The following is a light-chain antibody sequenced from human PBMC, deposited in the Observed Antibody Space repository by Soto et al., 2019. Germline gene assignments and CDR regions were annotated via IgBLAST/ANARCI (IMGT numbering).Light chain of an antibody. J-gene: IGLJ6*01. Sequence: QSVLTQPASVSGSPGQSVTISCTGPRSDIGDSNFISWYQHSPGKAPRLLIYEVNNRPSGVSRRFSGSKAGNTASLTISGPLEENEADYFCASFRSGTTLVFGSGTK. V-gene: IGLV2-14*01. CDR3: ASFRSGTTLV. CDR1: RSDIGDSNF. CDR2: EVN.